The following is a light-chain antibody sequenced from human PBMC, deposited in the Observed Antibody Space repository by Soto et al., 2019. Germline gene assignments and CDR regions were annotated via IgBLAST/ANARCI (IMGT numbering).Light chain of an antibody. J-gene: IGKJ1*01. CDR3: QQYNSYSWT. V-gene: IGKV1-5*03. Sequence: DIQLTQSPSFLSPSLGESVTITCRASQSISSWLAWYQQKPGKAPKLLIYKASSLESGVPSRFSGSGSGTEFTLTISSLQPDDFATYYCQQYNSYSWTFGQGTKVDIK. CDR2: KAS. CDR1: QSISSW.